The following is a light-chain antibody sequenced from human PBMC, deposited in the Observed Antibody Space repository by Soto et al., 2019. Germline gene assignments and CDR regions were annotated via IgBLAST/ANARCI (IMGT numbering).Light chain of an antibody. Sequence: EIVLTQSPATLFLSPGERATLSCRASQSVSSYLAWYQQKPSQAPRLLIYDASNRATGIPARFSGSGSGTDFTLTISSLEPEDFAVYYCQQRRGTFGQGTKLEIK. J-gene: IGKJ2*02. CDR2: DAS. CDR1: QSVSSY. CDR3: QQRRGT. V-gene: IGKV3-11*01.